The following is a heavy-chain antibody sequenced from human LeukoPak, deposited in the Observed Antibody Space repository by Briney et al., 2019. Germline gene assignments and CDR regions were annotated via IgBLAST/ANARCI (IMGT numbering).Heavy chain of an antibody. V-gene: IGHV4-59*01. CDR1: DGSISSYY. J-gene: IGHJ4*02. D-gene: IGHD6-13*01. Sequence: SETLSLTCTVSDGSISSYYWSWIRQPPGKGLEWIGYIHYTGSTNSNPSLKSRVTISVDTSKNQFSLKLSSVTAADTAVYYCAREKGQQGSGRGYFDYWGQGTLVTVSS. CDR3: AREKGQQGSGRGYFDY. CDR2: IHYTGST.